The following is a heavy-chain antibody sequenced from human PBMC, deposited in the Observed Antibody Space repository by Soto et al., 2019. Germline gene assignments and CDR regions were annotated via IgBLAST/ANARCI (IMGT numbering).Heavy chain of an antibody. J-gene: IGHJ6*02. CDR1: GGTFSSYA. CDR2: IIPIFGTA. Sequence: ASGGTFSSYAISWVRQAPGQGLEWMGGIIPIFGTANYAQKFQGRVTITADDSTSTAYMELSSLRSEDTAVYYCARVGGWYNKNYYYYYGMDVWGQGTTVTVSS. V-gene: IGHV1-69*01. CDR3: ARVGGWYNKNYYYYYGMDV. D-gene: IGHD6-19*01.